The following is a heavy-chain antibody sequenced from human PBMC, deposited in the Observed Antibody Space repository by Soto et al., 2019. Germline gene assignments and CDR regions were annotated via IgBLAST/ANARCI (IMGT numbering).Heavy chain of an antibody. D-gene: IGHD6-13*01. J-gene: IGHJ6*02. CDR1: GFTFSSYD. V-gene: IGHV3-64D*08. CDR2: ISSNGGST. CDR3: VKDPIAAPSLSYGMDF. Sequence: GGSLRLSCAASGFTFSSYDMHWVRQAPGKGLEYVSAISSNGGSTYYADSVKGRFTISRDNSKNTLYLQMSSLRAEDTAVYYCVKDPIAAPSLSYGMDFWGQGTTVTLSS.